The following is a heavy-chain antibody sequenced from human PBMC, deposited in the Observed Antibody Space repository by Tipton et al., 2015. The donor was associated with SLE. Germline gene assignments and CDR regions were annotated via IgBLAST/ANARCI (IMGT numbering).Heavy chain of an antibody. V-gene: IGHV4-59*11. CDR2: IYNSGST. Sequence: TLSLTCTISGGSISSLYWSWIRQPPRKGLEWIGYIYNSGSTNYNPSLKSRVTISVDTSKNQFSLKLSSVTAADTAVYYCARFRTYYYESSGPFDPWGQGILVTVSS. CDR1: GGSISSLY. CDR3: ARFRTYYYESSGPFDP. D-gene: IGHD3-22*01. J-gene: IGHJ5*02.